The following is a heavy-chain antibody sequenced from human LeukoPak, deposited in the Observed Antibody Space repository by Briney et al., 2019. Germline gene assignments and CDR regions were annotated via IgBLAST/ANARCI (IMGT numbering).Heavy chain of an antibody. V-gene: IGHV3-7*02. CDR2: INHDGGDK. CDR1: GFIFRNYW. J-gene: IGHJ4*02. D-gene: IGHD4-17*01. CDR3: AITGGPTVTAFDL. Sequence: GGSLRLSCVASGFIFRNYWMSWVRRAPGKGLEWVANINHDGGDKNYVDSVKGRFTISRDNAKSPLYLQMNSLRVEDTAVYYCAITGGPTVTAFDLWGQGILVTVSS.